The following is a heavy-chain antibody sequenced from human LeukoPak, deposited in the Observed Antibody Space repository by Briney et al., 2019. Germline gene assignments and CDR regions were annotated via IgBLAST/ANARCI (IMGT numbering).Heavy chain of an antibody. V-gene: IGHV3-48*03. CDR3: HYDSSGLDAFDI. Sequence: GGSLRLSCAASGFTFSSYEMNWVRQAPGKGLEWVSSISSSGSTKYYADSLKGRFTISRDNARNSLYLQMNSLRAEDTAVYYRHYDSSGLDAFDIWGQGTMVTVSS. CDR2: ISSSGSTK. CDR1: GFTFSSYE. D-gene: IGHD3-22*01. J-gene: IGHJ3*02.